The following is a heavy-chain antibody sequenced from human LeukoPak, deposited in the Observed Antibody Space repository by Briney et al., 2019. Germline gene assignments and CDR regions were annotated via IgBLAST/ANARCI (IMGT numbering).Heavy chain of an antibody. CDR2: ISYDGSNK. J-gene: IGHJ3*02. CDR3: ARDESGDNDAFDI. V-gene: IGHV3-30*03. D-gene: IGHD2-21*01. Sequence: PGGSLRLSCAASGFTFSSYGMHWVRQAPGKGLEWVAVISYDGSNKYYADSVKGRFTISRGNAKNSLYLQMNSLRVEDTAVYYCARDESGDNDAFDIWGQGTMVTVSS. CDR1: GFTFSSYG.